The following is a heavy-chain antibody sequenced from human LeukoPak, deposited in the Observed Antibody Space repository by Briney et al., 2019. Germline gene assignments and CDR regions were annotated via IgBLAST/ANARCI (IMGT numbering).Heavy chain of an antibody. CDR1: GFTFSDYS. J-gene: IGHJ4*02. V-gene: IGHV3-21*06. D-gene: IGHD3-10*01. CDR3: VRERFHGSGAPKFDF. Sequence: GGSLILSCAASGFTFSDYSMNWVRQTPRKGLEWVSCISGSGSYIYYADSVKGRFTISRDNAKNSLHLQVNSLRAEDTAVYYCVRERFHGSGAPKFDFWGQGTLVTVPS. CDR2: ISGSGSYI.